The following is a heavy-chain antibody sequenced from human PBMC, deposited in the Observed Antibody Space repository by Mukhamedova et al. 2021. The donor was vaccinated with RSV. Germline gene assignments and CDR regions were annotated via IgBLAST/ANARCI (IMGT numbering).Heavy chain of an antibody. CDR3: AREGEESFEY. D-gene: IGHD3-16*01. V-gene: IGHV1-69*01. Sequence: KFQGRVTITADESTSTAYMELSSLGSEDTAVYYCAREGEESFEYWGQGTLVTVSS. J-gene: IGHJ4*02.